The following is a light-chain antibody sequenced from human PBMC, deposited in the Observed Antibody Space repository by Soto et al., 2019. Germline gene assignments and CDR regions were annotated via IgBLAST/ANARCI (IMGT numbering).Light chain of an antibody. CDR1: QSISTY. Sequence: DIQMTQSPSSLSASVGDRVTITCRASQSISTYLNWYQQKPGKAPKLLISAASSLQSGVPSRFSGSGSGTDFTLTISRLQAEDSATYHCQQSYTTPLTFGGGTKVEIK. J-gene: IGKJ4*01. CDR3: QQSYTTPLT. CDR2: AAS. V-gene: IGKV1-39*01.